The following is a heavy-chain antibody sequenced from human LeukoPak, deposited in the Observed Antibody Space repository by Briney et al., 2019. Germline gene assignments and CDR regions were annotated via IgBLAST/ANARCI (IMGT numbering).Heavy chain of an antibody. J-gene: IGHJ4*02. D-gene: IGHD6-13*01. Sequence: GGSLRLSCAASGFTFSSYSMNWVRQAPGKGLEWVSSISSSSSYIYYADSVKGRFTISRDNAKNSLYLQMNSLRAEDTAVYYCARSHGYGSSYFDYWGQGTLVTVSS. CDR3: ARSHGYGSSYFDY. V-gene: IGHV3-21*01. CDR1: GFTFSSYS. CDR2: ISSSSSYI.